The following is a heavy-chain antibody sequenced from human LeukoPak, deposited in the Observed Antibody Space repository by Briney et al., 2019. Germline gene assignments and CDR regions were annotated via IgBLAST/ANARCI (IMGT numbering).Heavy chain of an antibody. J-gene: IGHJ6*03. V-gene: IGHV3-23*01. CDR3: AKHLGSHSFLFYYMDV. Sequence: GGSLRLSCEASQFTFSRFAMSWIPQAPGTGLEWVSTLSGSGTATYYADSVKGRFTTSRDNSKDTLYLQMDNLRADDTAVYYCAKHLGSHSFLFYYMDVWGTGTSVIVSS. CDR1: QFTFSRFA. CDR2: LSGSGTAT. D-gene: IGHD2-21*01.